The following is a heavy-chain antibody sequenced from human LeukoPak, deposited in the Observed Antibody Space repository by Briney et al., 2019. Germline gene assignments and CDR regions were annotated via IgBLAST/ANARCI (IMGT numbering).Heavy chain of an antibody. J-gene: IGHJ4*02. CDR3: AKGPLTEVAGTTWDS. V-gene: IGHV3-23*01. CDR1: GFTFNSCA. D-gene: IGHD6-19*01. CDR2: ISGSGQNT. Sequence: GGSLRLSCAASGFTFNSCAMGWVRPAPGKGLEWVSAISGSGQNTYYSDSVKGRFTISRDNSKNTVYLQMTSLRAEDTALYHCAKGPLTEVAGTTWDSWGQGTLVTVSS.